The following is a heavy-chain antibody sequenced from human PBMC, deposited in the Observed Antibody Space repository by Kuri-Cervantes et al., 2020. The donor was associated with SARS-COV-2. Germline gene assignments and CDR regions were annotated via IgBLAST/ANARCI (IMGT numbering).Heavy chain of an antibody. J-gene: IGHJ3*02. Sequence: ASGKVSCKASGYTFTSYDINWVRQATGQGLEWMGWMNPNSGNTGYAQKFQGRVTITRNTSISTAYMELSSLRSEDTTVYYCARGDRNYSSSWYGDAFDIWGQGTMVTVSS. CDR2: MNPNSGNT. D-gene: IGHD6-13*01. CDR1: GYTFTSYD. V-gene: IGHV1-8*03. CDR3: ARGDRNYSSSWYGDAFDI.